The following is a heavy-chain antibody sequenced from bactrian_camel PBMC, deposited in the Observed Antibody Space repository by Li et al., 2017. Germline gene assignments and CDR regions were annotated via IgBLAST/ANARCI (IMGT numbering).Heavy chain of an antibody. J-gene: IGHJ4*01. CDR2: IDRSDGST. CDR3: AADYIGVWAGYESDFYY. V-gene: IGHV3S26*01. D-gene: IGHD4*01. Sequence: QVQLVESGGGSVRAGGDLRLSCVASGNTATTYCMAWVRQVPGKEREGVAGIDRSDGSTSYADSVKGRFTISRDNAKNTLYLEMNNLKPEDTAMYYCAADYIGVWAGYESDFYYRGQGTQVTVS. CDR1: GNTATTYC.